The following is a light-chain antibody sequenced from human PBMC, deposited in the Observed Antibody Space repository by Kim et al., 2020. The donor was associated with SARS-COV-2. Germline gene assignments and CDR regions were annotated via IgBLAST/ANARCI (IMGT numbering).Light chain of an antibody. V-gene: IGKV3-20*01. CDR1: QSISSSY. CDR3: QHYGSAPYS. CDR2: GAS. J-gene: IGKJ2*03. Sequence: EIVLTQSPGTLSLSPEERATLSCRASQSISSSYLGWYQQKPGQAPRLLIYGASSRATGIPDRFSGSGSGTDFTLTISRLEPEDFAVYYCQHYGSAPYSFGQGTKLEI.